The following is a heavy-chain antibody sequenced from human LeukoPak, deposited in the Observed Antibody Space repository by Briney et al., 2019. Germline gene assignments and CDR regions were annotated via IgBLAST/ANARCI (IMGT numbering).Heavy chain of an antibody. CDR3: AREVYYDILTGTSGSYFDY. J-gene: IGHJ4*02. D-gene: IGHD3-9*01. V-gene: IGHV3-30-3*01. CDR1: GFTFSSYA. CDR2: ISYDGSNK. Sequence: GGSLRVYCAASGFTFSSYAMHWVRQAPGKGLEWVAVISYDGSNKHYADSVKGRFTISRDNSKNTLYLQMNSLRAEDTAVYYYAREVYYDILTGTSGSYFDYWGQGTLVTVSS.